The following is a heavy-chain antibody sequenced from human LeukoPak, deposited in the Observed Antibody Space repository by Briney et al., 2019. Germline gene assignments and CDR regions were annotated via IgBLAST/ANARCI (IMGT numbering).Heavy chain of an antibody. CDR3: ARDYKSYYYDSSGYYYHLVDCGY. V-gene: IGHV1-2*02. D-gene: IGHD3-22*01. CDR2: INPNSGGT. J-gene: IGHJ4*02. Sequence: ASVKVSCKASGYTFTGYYMHWVRQAPGQGLEWMGWINPNSGGTNYAQKFQGRVTMTRDTSTSTAYMELRSLRSDDTAVYYCARDYKSYYYDSSGYYYHLVDCGYWGQGTLVTVSS. CDR1: GYTFTGYY.